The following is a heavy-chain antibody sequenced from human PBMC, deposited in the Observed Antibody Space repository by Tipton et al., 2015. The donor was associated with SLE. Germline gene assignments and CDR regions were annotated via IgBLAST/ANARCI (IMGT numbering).Heavy chain of an antibody. CDR1: GGSISSYY. V-gene: IGHV4-59*01. CDR2: IYYSGST. D-gene: IGHD3-16*01. J-gene: IGHJ2*01. CDR3: ARDLGAGWGGHWYFDL. Sequence: TLSLTCTVSGGSISSYYWSWIRQPPGKGLEWIGYIYYSGSTNYNPSLKSRVTMSVDTSKNQFSLKLSSVTTADTAVYYCARDLGAGWGGHWYFDLWGRGTLLTVSS.